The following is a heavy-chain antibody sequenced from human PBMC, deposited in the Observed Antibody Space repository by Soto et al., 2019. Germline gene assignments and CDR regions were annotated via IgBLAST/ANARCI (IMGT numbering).Heavy chain of an antibody. CDR2: IYYSGST. CDR3: ASTYYYGSGSSTQFDP. J-gene: IGHJ5*02. Sequence: SETLSLTCTVSGGSISSSSYYWGWIRQPPGKGLEWIGSIYYSGSTYYNPSLKSRVTISVDTSKNQFSLKLSSVTAADTAVYYCASTYYYGSGSSTQFDPWGQGTLVTVSS. V-gene: IGHV4-39*01. D-gene: IGHD3-10*01. CDR1: GGSISSSSYY.